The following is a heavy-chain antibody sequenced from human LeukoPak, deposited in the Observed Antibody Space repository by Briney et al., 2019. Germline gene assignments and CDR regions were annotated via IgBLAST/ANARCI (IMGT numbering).Heavy chain of an antibody. V-gene: IGHV1-2*02. CDR1: GYTFTDYY. D-gene: IGHD3-22*01. Sequence: ASVKVSCKASGYTFTDYYIHWVRQAPGQGLEWMAWINPNSGGTNYAQKFHGRVTMTRDTSISTAYMELSSLRSDDTAVYYCARAGMIVEPSAQNDYWGQGTLVTVSS. CDR3: ARAGMIVEPSAQNDY. CDR2: INPNSGGT. J-gene: IGHJ4*02.